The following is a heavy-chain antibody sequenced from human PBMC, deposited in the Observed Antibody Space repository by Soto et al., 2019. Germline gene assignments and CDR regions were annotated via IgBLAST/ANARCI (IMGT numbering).Heavy chain of an antibody. CDR2: IVVGSGNT. V-gene: IGHV1-58*01. J-gene: IGHJ4*02. CDR1: GFTFTSSA. CDR3: AAGAGGYASFDY. D-gene: IGHD2-2*01. Sequence: QMQLVQSGPEVKKPGTSVKVSCKASGFTFTSSAVQWVRQARGQRLEWIGWIVVGSGNTNYAQKSQERVTITRDMSTSTAYMELSSLRSEDTAVYYCAAGAGGYASFDYWGQGTLVTVSS.